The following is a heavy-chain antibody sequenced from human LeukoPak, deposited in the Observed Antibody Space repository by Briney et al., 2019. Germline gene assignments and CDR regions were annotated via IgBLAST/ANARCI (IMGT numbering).Heavy chain of an antibody. CDR1: GLTFSSYG. Sequence: GRSLRLSCAASGLTFSSYGMHWVRQAPGKGLEWAAVIWYDGSQKYYADSVKGRFTISRDNSENTLFLQVSSLRVEDTAVYYCARDAGDVGARAFDYWSQGTLVTVSS. V-gene: IGHV3-33*01. CDR2: IWYDGSQK. CDR3: ARDAGDVGARAFDY. D-gene: IGHD1-26*01. J-gene: IGHJ4*02.